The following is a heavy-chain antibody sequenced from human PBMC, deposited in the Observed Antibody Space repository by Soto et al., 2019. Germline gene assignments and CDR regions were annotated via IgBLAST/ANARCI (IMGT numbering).Heavy chain of an antibody. CDR3: IKDRDSHCWSARDV. V-gene: IGHV1-18*01. J-gene: IGHJ6*02. CDR2: ISPNSGNI. D-gene: IGHD3-22*01. CDR1: GYTFTRNG. Sequence: QVHLVQSGAEVKKPGASVNVSCKTSGYTFTRNGISWVRQAPGQGLEWMGWISPNSGNIKYAQKLQGRVIMTTVTSTRTVYMPLGSLSSDVSAVYYCIKDRDSHCWSARDVRGPGTKVTVSS.